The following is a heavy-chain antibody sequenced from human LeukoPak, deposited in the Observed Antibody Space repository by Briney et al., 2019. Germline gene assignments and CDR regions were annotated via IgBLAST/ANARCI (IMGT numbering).Heavy chain of an antibody. CDR3: ARDGSGWAEDAFDI. CDR2: ISAYNGNT. D-gene: IGHD6-19*01. V-gene: IGHV1-18*01. J-gene: IGHJ3*02. Sequence: ASVKVSCKASGYTFTSYGISWVRPAPGQGLEWMGWISAYNGNTNYAQKLQGRVTMTTDTSTSTAYMELRSLRSDDTAVYYCARDGSGWAEDAFDIWGQGTMVTVSS. CDR1: GYTFTSYG.